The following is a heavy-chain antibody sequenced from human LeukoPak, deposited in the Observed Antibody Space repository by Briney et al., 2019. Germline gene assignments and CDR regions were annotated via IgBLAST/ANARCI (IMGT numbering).Heavy chain of an antibody. CDR2: IIPIFDTT. CDR3: ARARYSTGWYWWFDP. D-gene: IGHD6-19*01. CDR1: GGTFSNYG. Sequence: SVKVSCKASGGTFSNYGISWVRQAPGQGLEWMGAIIPIFDTTNYAQKFQGRVTITAGKSTSTAYMELSSLRSEDTAVYYCARARYSTGWYWWFDPWGQGALVTVSS. V-gene: IGHV1-69*06. J-gene: IGHJ5*02.